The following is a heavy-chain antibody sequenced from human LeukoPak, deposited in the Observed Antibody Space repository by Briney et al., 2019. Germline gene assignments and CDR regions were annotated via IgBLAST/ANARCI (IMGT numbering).Heavy chain of an antibody. CDR3: ASRPRADMGPLDF. Sequence: PGGSLRLSCAASGFTFSSYATSWVRQAPGKGLEWVSSITGSGDRTYYADSVKGRFTISRDNSKNTLYLQMNSLRADETAVYYCASRPRADMGPLDFWGQGTLVTVSS. V-gene: IGHV3-23*01. CDR2: ITGSGDRT. D-gene: IGHD1-14*01. J-gene: IGHJ4*02. CDR1: GFTFSSYA.